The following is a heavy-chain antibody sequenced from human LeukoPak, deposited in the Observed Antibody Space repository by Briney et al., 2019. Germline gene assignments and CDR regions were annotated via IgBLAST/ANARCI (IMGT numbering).Heavy chain of an antibody. Sequence: GGSLRLSCAASGFTFSTYEMNWVRQAPGKGLEWVSYISSSGTTIHYADSVKGRFTISRDNAKNSLHLQMNSLSAEDTAVYYCARCLRFLDSHHYYHDMDVWGQGTTVTVSS. CDR1: GFTFSTYE. V-gene: IGHV3-48*03. D-gene: IGHD3-3*01. CDR2: ISSSGTTI. CDR3: ARCLRFLDSHHYYHDMDV. J-gene: IGHJ6*02.